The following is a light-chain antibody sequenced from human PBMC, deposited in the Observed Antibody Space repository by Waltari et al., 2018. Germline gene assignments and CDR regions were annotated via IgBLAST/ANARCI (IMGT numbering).Light chain of an antibody. Sequence: QYVLTQPPSASGTPGQTVTIYCSGSASNIGDNVVNWYQQIPGKAPNLLIYRNVQRPSGVSYLFSGSKSGTSASLAISGLQSEYEADYYCAAWDDRFNGHWLFGGGTKVTVL. V-gene: IGLV1-44*01. CDR2: RNV. CDR3: AAWDDRFNGHWL. J-gene: IGLJ3*02. CDR1: ASNIGDNV.